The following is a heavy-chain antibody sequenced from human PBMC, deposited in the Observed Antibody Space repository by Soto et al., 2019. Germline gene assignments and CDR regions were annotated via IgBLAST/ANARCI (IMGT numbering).Heavy chain of an antibody. Sequence: GGSLRLSCAASGFTFSSYAMHWVRQAPGKGLEYVSAISSNGGSTYYANSVKGRFTISRDNSKNTLYLQMDSLRAEDMAVYYCARSMHYDFWSGYFGAFDIWGQGTMVTVSS. D-gene: IGHD3-3*01. J-gene: IGHJ3*02. CDR2: ISSNGGST. CDR3: ARSMHYDFWSGYFGAFDI. V-gene: IGHV3-64*01. CDR1: GFTFSSYA.